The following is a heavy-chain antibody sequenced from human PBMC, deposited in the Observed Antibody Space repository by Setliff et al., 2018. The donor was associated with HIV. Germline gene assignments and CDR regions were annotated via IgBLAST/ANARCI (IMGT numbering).Heavy chain of an antibody. D-gene: IGHD6-19*01. CDR1: GDSVSSNNAA. V-gene: IGHV6-1*01. Sequence: TLSLPCAISGDSVSSNNAAWNWIRQSPLRGLEWLGRTYYGSKWYFDYAVSVKSRIIINPDTSKNQFSLHLNSVTPEDTAVYYCARGSYGSVLLWGQGTLVTVSS. CDR2: TYYGSKWYF. J-gene: IGHJ4*02. CDR3: ARGSYGSVLL.